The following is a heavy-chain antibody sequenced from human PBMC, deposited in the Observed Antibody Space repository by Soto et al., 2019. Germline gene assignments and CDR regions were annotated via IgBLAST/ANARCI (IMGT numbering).Heavy chain of an antibody. CDR1: GFTFSSYA. CDR2: ISYDGSNK. D-gene: IGHD2-21*02. Sequence: QVQLVESGGGVVQPGRSLRLSCAASGFTFSSYAMHWVRQAPGKGLEWVAVISYDGSNKYYADSVKGRFTISRDNSKNTLYLQMNSLRAEDTAVYYCAREFIVVVTAPAFDSWGQGTMVTVSS. V-gene: IGHV3-30-3*01. J-gene: IGHJ3*02. CDR3: AREFIVVVTAPAFDS.